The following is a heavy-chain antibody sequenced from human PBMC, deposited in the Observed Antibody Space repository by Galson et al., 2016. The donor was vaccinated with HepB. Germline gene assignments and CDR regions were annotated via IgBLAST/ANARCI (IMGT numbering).Heavy chain of an antibody. J-gene: IGHJ4*02. CDR2: VYRGKT. Sequence: ETLSLTCTVSDGSISNSGFSWGWIRQPPGKGLEWIGTVYRGKTYYNPSPGGRVTISVGMSTDLLSLKLTSLTAADTAVYYCARAGLGTKASFDYWGQGTLVAVSS. CDR1: DGSISNSGFS. CDR3: ARAGLGTKASFDY. V-gene: IGHV4-39*01. D-gene: IGHD1-7*01.